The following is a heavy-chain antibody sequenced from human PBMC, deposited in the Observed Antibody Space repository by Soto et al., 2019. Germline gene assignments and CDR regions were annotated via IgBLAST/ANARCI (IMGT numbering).Heavy chain of an antibody. CDR3: ATRPVVTKGDYYYGMDV. V-gene: IGHV1-24*01. CDR1: GYTFTSYY. J-gene: IGHJ6*02. D-gene: IGHD2-15*01. Sequence: ASVKVSCKASGYTFTSYYMHWVRQAPGKGLEWMGGFDPEDGETIYAQKFQGRVTMTEGTSTDTAYMELSSLRSEDTAVYYCATRPVVTKGDYYYGMDVWGQGTTVTVSS. CDR2: FDPEDGET.